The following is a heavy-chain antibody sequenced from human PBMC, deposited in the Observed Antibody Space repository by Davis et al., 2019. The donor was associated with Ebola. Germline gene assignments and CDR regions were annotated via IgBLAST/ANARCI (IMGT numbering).Heavy chain of an antibody. D-gene: IGHD4-23*01. CDR2: ISYDGSNK. Sequence: GESLKISCAASGFTFSSYAMHWVRQAPGKGLEWVAVISYDGSNKYYADSVKGRFTISRDNSKNTLYLQMNSLRAEDTAVYYCARAVVTRMDYYYGLDVWGQGTTVTVSS. J-gene: IGHJ6*02. CDR3: ARAVVTRMDYYYGLDV. CDR1: GFTFSSYA. V-gene: IGHV3-30-3*01.